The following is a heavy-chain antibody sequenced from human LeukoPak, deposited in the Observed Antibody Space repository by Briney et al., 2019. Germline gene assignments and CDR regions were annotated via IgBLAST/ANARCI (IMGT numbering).Heavy chain of an antibody. CDR2: INPLSGDT. J-gene: IGHJ4*02. CDR1: GYTFIGYY. Sequence: ASVKVSCKASGYTFIGYYLHWVRQAPGHGLEWMGWINPLSGDTKYAQNFQGRVTLTRDTSISTAFMELGRLRSDDTAVYYCARDPLAAALYFDSWGQGTLVTVSS. V-gene: IGHV1-2*02. CDR3: ARDPLAAALYFDS. D-gene: IGHD6-6*01.